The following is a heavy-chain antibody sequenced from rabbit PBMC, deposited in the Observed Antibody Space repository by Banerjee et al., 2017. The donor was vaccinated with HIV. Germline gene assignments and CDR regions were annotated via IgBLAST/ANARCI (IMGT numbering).Heavy chain of an antibody. CDR3: ARGLVAGVLDL. J-gene: IGHJ3*01. V-gene: IGHV1S40*01. CDR2: IYAGSSGST. D-gene: IGHD3-3*01. Sequence: QSLEESGGDLVKPGASLTLTCTASGFTFSSSYWICWVRQAPGKGLEWIACIYAGSSGSTYYASWAKGRFTISKTSSTTVTLQMTSLTAADTATYFCARGLVAGVLDLWGQGTLVTVS. CDR1: GFTFSSSYW.